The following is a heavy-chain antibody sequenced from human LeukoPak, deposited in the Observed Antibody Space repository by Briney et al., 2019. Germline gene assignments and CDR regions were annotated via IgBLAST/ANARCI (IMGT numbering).Heavy chain of an antibody. CDR2: TYYRSKWYN. V-gene: IGHV6-1*01. CDR3: ARGSSYYDILTGYYNDAFDI. J-gene: IGHJ3*02. D-gene: IGHD3-9*01. Sequence: SQTLSLTCAISGDSVSSNSAAWNWIRQSPSRGLEWLGRTYYRSKWYNDYAVSVKSRVTINPDTSKNQFSLQLNSVTPEDTAVYYCARGSSYYDILTGYYNDAFDIWGQGTMVTVSS. CDR1: GDSVSSNSAA.